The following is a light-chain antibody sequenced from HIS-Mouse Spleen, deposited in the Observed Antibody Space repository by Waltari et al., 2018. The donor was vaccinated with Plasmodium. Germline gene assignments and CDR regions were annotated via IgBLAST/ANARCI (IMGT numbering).Light chain of an antibody. CDR3: QQANSVPVT. CDR2: AAS. CDR1: QGISSW. Sequence: DIQMTQSPSSVSASVGDRVTITCRESQGISSWLAWYQQKPGKAPKPLIYAASSLHSGVPSRFSGSGSGTDFNLSISSQQPEDVATYYCQQANSVPVTFGGGTKVEIK. V-gene: IGKV1-12*01. J-gene: IGKJ4*02.